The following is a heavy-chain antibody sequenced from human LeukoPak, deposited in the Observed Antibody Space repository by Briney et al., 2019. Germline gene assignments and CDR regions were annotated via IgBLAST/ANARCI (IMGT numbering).Heavy chain of an antibody. V-gene: IGHV1-69*06. Sequence: SVKVSCKASGYTFTGYYMHWVRQAPGQGLEWMGGIIPIFGTANYAQKFQGRVTITADKSTSTAYMELSSLRSEDTAVYYCAGSGSYYAFDYWGQGTLVTVSS. CDR1: GYTFTGYY. CDR2: IIPIFGTA. CDR3: AGSGSYYAFDY. J-gene: IGHJ4*02. D-gene: IGHD3-10*01.